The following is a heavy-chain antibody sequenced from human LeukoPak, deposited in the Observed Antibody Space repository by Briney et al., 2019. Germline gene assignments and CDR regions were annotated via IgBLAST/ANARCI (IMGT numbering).Heavy chain of an antibody. Sequence: GGSLRLSCAASGFNFSDSRMTWVRQAPGTGLEWVANVNKEGTEKHSLDSVEGRFTISRDNAKKSLYLQMSSLRPEDTAVYFCVRGDWYFESWGQGTLVTVSS. J-gene: IGHJ4*02. D-gene: IGHD2-21*02. CDR1: GFNFSDSR. CDR3: VRGDWYFES. V-gene: IGHV3-7*04. CDR2: VNKEGTEK.